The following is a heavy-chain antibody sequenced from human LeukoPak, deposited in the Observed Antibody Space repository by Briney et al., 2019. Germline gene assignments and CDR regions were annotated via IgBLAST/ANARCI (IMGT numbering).Heavy chain of an antibody. CDR1: GYTFTSYY. CDR2: INPSGGST. D-gene: IGHD3-9*01. V-gene: IGHV1-46*01. J-gene: IGHJ4*02. CDR3: ARQKAYDLLTAAGYYFDY. Sequence: ASVKVSCKASGYTFTSYYMHWVRQAPGQGLEWMGIINPSGGSTSYAQKFQDRVTITADESTTTAYMELSSLGSEDTAVYYCARQKAYDLLTAAGYYFDYWGQGTLVTVSS.